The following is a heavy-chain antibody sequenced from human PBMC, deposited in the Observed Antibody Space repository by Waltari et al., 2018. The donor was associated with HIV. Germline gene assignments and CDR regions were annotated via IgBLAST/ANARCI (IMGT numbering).Heavy chain of an antibody. D-gene: IGHD3-22*01. J-gene: IGHJ4*02. CDR2: FYYSGST. V-gene: IGHV4-59*11. CDR3: ASRGMHYYDSSGYYS. CDR1: GGSSTSPS. Sequence: QVLLQESGPGLAQPPETLSLTCTVSGGSSTSPSWSWIRQPPWKRLEWIGYFYYSGSTNYNPSLKSRATISVDTSKNQVSLKLSSVTAADTAVYYCASRGMHYYDSSGYYSWGQGTLVTVSS.